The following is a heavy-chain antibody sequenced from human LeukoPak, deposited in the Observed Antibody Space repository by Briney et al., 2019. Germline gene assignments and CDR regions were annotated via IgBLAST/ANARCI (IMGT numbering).Heavy chain of an antibody. CDR3: AKDQRSGGSCALGLDV. CDR2: IRYDGSNK. J-gene: IGHJ6*04. V-gene: IGHV3-30*02. Sequence: GGSLRLSCAASGFTFSSYGMHWVRQAPGKGLEWVAFIRYDGSNKYYADSVKGRFTISRDNSKNTLYLQMNSLRAEDTAVYYCAKDQRSGGSCALGLDVWGKGTTVTVSS. D-gene: IGHD2-15*01. CDR1: GFTFSSYG.